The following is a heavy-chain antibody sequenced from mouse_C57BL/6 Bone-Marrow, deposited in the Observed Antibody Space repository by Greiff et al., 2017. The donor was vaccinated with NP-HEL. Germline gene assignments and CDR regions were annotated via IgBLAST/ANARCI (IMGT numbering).Heavy chain of an antibody. D-gene: IGHD3-2*02. CDR3: ARGDSSGLAWFAY. V-gene: IGHV1-75*01. CDR2: IFPGSGST. CDR1: GYTFTDYY. Sequence: VMLVESGPELVKPGASVKISCKASGYTFTDYYINWVKQRPGQGLEWIGWIFPGSGSTYYNEKFKGKATLTVDKSSSTAYMLLSSLTSEDSAVYFCARGDSSGLAWFAYWGQGTLVTVSA. J-gene: IGHJ3*01.